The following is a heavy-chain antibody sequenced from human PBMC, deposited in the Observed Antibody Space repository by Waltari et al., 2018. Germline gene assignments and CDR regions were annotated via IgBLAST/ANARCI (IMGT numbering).Heavy chain of an antibody. Sequence: QLQLQESGPGLVKPSETLSLTCTVSGGSISSSSYYWGWIRQPPGKGLEWIGSIYYSGSTYYNPSLKSRVTISVDTSKNQFSLKLSSVTAADTAVYYCARHRVEMATILRTAYYYYYMDVWGKGTTVTVSS. D-gene: IGHD5-12*01. CDR3: ARHRVEMATILRTAYYYYYMDV. J-gene: IGHJ6*03. V-gene: IGHV4-39*01. CDR2: IYYSGST. CDR1: GGSISSSSYY.